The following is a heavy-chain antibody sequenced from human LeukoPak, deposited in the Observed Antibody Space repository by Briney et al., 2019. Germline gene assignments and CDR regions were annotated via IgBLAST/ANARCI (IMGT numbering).Heavy chain of an antibody. D-gene: IGHD3-22*01. V-gene: IGHV3-33*08. J-gene: IGHJ6*02. CDR3: ARGDFYDPQGMDV. CDR1: GFTFSTYA. CDR2: ISYDGTNK. Sequence: GGPLRLSCAASGFTFSTYAMHWVRQAPGKGLEWVADISYDGTNKYYANSVKGRFTISRDNSKNTLYLQMNSLRAEDTAVYYCARGDFYDPQGMDVWGQGTTVTVSS.